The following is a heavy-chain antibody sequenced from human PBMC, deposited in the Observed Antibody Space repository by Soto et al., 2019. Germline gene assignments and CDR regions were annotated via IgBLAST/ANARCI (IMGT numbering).Heavy chain of an antibody. CDR1: GFTFSSYA. D-gene: IGHD3-3*01. CDR3: AKSGSYDFWSGYYPFDY. V-gene: IGHV3-23*01. Sequence: EVQLLESGGGLVQPGGSLRLSCAASGFTFSSYAMSWVRQAPGKGLEWVSAISGSGGSTYYADSVKGRFTISRDNSKNTLYLQMNSLRAEDTAVYYCAKSGSYDFWSGYYPFDYWGQGTLVTVSS. J-gene: IGHJ4*02. CDR2: ISGSGGST.